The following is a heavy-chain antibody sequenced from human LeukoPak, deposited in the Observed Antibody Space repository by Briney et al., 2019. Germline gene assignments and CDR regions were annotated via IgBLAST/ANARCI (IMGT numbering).Heavy chain of an antibody. CDR1: GGSFSGYY. V-gene: IGHV4-34*01. CDR3: AREAAAGLVDP. CDR2: INHSGST. J-gene: IGHJ5*02. Sequence: PSETLSLTCAVYGGSFSGYYWSWIRQPPGKGLEWIGEINHSGSTNYNPSLKSRVTISVDTSKNQFSLKLSSVTAADTAVYYCAREAAAGLVDPWGQGTLVTVSS. D-gene: IGHD6-25*01.